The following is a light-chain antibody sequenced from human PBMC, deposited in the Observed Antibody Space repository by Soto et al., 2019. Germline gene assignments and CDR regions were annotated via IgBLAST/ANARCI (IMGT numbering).Light chain of an antibody. J-gene: IGKJ1*01. CDR3: QQSYSTTWT. V-gene: IGKV1-39*01. Sequence: QMTQSPSSLSASVVDRFTITLLASQGIRSELGWYQQKPGKAPNLLIYTASNLQSGVPSRFSGSGSETDFTLTISSLQPEDFATYSCQQSYSTTWTFGQGTKVDIK. CDR2: TAS. CDR1: QGIRSE.